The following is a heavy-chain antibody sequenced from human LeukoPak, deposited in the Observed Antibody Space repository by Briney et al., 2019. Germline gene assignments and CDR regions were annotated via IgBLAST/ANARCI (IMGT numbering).Heavy chain of an antibody. D-gene: IGHD2-15*01. V-gene: IGHV3-30*02. CDR1: GFTFSSYG. J-gene: IGHJ6*03. CDR2: IRYDGSNK. CDR3: AKDWGYCSGGSCYYSYYMDV. Sequence: GGSLRLSCAASGFTFSSYGMHWVRQAPGKGLEWVAFIRYDGSNKYYADSVKGRFTISRDNSKNTLYLQMNSLRAEDTAVYYCAKDWGYCSGGSCYYSYYMDVWGKGTTVTVSS.